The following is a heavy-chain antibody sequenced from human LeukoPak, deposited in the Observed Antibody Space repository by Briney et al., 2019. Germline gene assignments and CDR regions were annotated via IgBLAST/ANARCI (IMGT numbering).Heavy chain of an antibody. V-gene: IGHV4-39*07. CDR3: AREHYYDSSGYYPDY. CDR1: GGSISSSSYY. D-gene: IGHD3-22*01. Sequence: SETLSLTCTVSGGSISSSSYYWGWIRQPPGKGLEWIGSIYYSGSTYYNPSLKSRVTISVDTSKNQFSLKLSSVTAADTAVYYCAREHYYDSSGYYPDYWGQGTLVTVSS. CDR2: IYYSGST. J-gene: IGHJ4*02.